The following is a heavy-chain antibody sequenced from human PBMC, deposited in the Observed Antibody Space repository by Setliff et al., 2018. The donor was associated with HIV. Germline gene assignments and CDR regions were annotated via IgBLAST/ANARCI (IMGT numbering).Heavy chain of an antibody. CDR2: IGAYNGDT. V-gene: IGHV1-18*01. CDR3: AREHDSLTGYSFDF. D-gene: IGHD3-9*01. CDR1: GYTFVDDG. Sequence: ASVKVSCKASGYTFVDDGITWVRQAPGQGLEWMGWIGAYNGDTKYAQKFQDRVTMTIDTSASTAYMELSSLRSEDTAVYYCAREHDSLTGYSFDFWGQGTLVTVSS. J-gene: IGHJ4*02.